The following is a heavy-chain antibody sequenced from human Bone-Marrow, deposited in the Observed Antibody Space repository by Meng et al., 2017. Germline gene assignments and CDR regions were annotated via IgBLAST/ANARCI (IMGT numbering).Heavy chain of an antibody. V-gene: IGHV4-61*01. Sequence: QGQLQESGHGLVRSSETLSLTCTVSGASVNTGSYYWSWICQPPGRGLELIGFIYQSGSTNNNPSLKSRVTISLDMSSNQFSLTLNSVTAADTAIYYCARGVVADPPGDWGRGTLVTVSS. J-gene: IGHJ1*01. CDR3: ARGVVADPPGD. CDR2: IYQSGST. D-gene: IGHD2-15*01. CDR1: GASVNTGSYY.